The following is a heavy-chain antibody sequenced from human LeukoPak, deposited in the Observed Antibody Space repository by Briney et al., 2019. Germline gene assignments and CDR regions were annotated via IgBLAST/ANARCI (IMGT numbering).Heavy chain of an antibody. Sequence: PGGSLRLSCAASGFTLSSYWMHWIREAPGKGLVWVSRINSDGSSTNYADSVKGRFTISRDNAKNTLYLQVKSLRAEDTAAYYCARGPSGWGSLDSWGQGTLVTVSS. V-gene: IGHV3-74*01. D-gene: IGHD7-27*01. CDR2: INSDGSST. CDR3: ARGPSGWGSLDS. J-gene: IGHJ4*02. CDR1: GFTLSSYW.